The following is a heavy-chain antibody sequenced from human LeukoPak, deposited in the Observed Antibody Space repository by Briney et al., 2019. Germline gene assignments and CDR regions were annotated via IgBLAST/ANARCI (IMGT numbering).Heavy chain of an antibody. Sequence: SETLSLTCTVSGYFISSGYYWGWIRQPPGKGLQWIGSIHHSGSTYYNPSLKSRVTISVDTSKNLFSLKLSSVTAADTAVYYCARTSSSGLVGGYYFDYWGQGTLVTVSS. V-gene: IGHV4-38-2*02. D-gene: IGHD6-19*01. CDR1: GYFISSGYY. CDR2: IHHSGST. J-gene: IGHJ4*02. CDR3: ARTSSSGLVGGYYFDY.